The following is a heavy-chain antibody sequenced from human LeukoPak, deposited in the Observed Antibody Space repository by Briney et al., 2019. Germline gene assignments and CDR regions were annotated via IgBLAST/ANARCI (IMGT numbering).Heavy chain of an antibody. D-gene: IGHD2-21*02. CDR2: IYHSGST. J-gene: IGHJ6*03. V-gene: IGHV4-59*01. CDR1: GGSISSYY. CDR3: ARGGSHIVVVTANPGKNYYYYYYMDV. Sequence: SETLSLTCTVSGGSISSYYWSWIRQPPGKGLEWIGYIYHSGSTNYNPSLKSRVTISVDTSKNQFSLKLSSVTAADTAVYYCARGGSHIVVVTANPGKNYYYYYYMDVWGKGTTVTVSS.